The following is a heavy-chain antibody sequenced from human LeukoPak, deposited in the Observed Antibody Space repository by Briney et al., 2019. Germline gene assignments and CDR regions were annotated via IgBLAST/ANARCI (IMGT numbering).Heavy chain of an antibody. V-gene: IGHV3-53*01. CDR2: IHSDGTT. Sequence: GSLRLSCAASEFSVSHNYMGWVRQAPGKGLEWVSVIHSDGTTHYADSVKGRFTISRDNSKNTLYLQMNSLRVEDTAMYYCARETGYSTSWYAYYFDYWGQGTLATVAS. J-gene: IGHJ4*02. D-gene: IGHD6-13*01. CDR3: ARETGYSTSWYAYYFDY. CDR1: EFSVSHNY.